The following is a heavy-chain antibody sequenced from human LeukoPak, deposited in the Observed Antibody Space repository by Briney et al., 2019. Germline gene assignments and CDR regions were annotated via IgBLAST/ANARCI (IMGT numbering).Heavy chain of an antibody. Sequence: LPGGSLRLSCAASGFTFSSYSMNWVRQAPGKGLEWVSYIISGSSTIYYADSVKGRFTISRDNAKNSLYLQMDSLRAEDTAVYYCARRTPGYCSGGSCYGFQHWGQGTLVTVSS. CDR2: IISGSSTI. D-gene: IGHD2-15*01. J-gene: IGHJ1*01. CDR3: ARRTPGYCSGGSCYGFQH. V-gene: IGHV3-48*04. CDR1: GFTFSSYS.